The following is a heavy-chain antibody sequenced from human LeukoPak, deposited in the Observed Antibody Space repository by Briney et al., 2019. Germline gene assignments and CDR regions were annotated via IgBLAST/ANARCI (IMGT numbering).Heavy chain of an antibody. Sequence: SETLSLTCTVPGGSISNYYWSWIRQPAGKGLEWIGRISTGGSTNYNSSLKSRVTMSVDTSKNQFSLKLSSVTAADTAVYYCARTIGLMVYAGMLDWFDPWGQGTLVTVSS. CDR2: ISTGGST. J-gene: IGHJ5*02. D-gene: IGHD2-8*01. V-gene: IGHV4-4*07. CDR1: GGSISNYY. CDR3: ARTIGLMVYAGMLDWFDP.